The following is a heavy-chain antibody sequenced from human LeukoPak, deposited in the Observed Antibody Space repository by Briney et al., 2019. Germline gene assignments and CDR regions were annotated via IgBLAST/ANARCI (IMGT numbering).Heavy chain of an antibody. V-gene: IGHV3-23*01. CDR2: TSGSGGRT. CDR3: AKEPGSYFGSGSYIY. D-gene: IGHD3-10*01. CDR1: GFTFSNYA. J-gene: IGHJ4*02. Sequence: GGSLRLSCVASGFTFSNYAMSWVRQAPGEGLEWVSGTSGSGGRTYYADSVKGRFTISRDNSKNTLYLQMNSLRAEDTAVYYCAKEPGSYFGSGSYIYWGQGTLVTVSS.